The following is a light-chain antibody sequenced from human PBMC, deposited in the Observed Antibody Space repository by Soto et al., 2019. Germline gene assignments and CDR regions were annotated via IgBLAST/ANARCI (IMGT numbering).Light chain of an antibody. Sequence: IQLTQSPSSLYASVADRVTITCQASRGISSYLAWYQQKPGKPPKLLVYAASTLQSGVPSRFSGSGSGPDFTLTISSLQPEDSATYFCQQLNSYPLTFGQGTRLEI. CDR2: AAS. CDR1: RGISSY. V-gene: IGKV1-9*01. J-gene: IGKJ5*01. CDR3: QQLNSYPLT.